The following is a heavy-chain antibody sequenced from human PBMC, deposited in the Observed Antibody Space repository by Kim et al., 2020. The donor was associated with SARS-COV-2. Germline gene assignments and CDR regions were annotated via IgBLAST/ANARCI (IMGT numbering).Heavy chain of an antibody. Sequence: GGSLRLSCAASGFTFDDYAMHWVRQAPGKGLEWVSGISWNSGSIGYADSVKGRFTISRDNAKNSLYLQMNSLRAEDTALYYCAKDYAMVRGVTLSFLDYWGQGTLVTVSS. CDR1: GFTFDDYA. D-gene: IGHD3-10*01. V-gene: IGHV3-9*01. J-gene: IGHJ4*02. CDR3: AKDYAMVRGVTLSFLDY. CDR2: ISWNSGSI.